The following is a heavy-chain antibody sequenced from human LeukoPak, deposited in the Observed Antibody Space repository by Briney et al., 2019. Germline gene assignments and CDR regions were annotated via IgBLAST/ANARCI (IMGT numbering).Heavy chain of an antibody. CDR3: ARRVLAYDAFDI. CDR2: IYYSGST. Sequence: SQTLSLTCTVSGGSISSGGYYWSWIRQHPGKGLEWIGYIYYSGSTYYNPSLKSRVTISVDTSKNQFSLKLSSVTAADTAVYYCARRVLAYDAFDIWGQGTMVTVSS. J-gene: IGHJ3*02. V-gene: IGHV4-31*03. D-gene: IGHD2-15*01. CDR1: GGSISSGGYY.